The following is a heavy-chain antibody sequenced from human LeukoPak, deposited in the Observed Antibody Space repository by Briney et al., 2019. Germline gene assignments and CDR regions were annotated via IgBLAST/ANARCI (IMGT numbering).Heavy chain of an antibody. V-gene: IGHV4-39*01. D-gene: IGHD1-26*01. Sequence: PGGSLRLSCAASGFTFDDYGMSWVRQAPGKGLEWIGSIYYSGSTYYNPSLKSRVTISVDTSKNQFSLKLSSVTAADTAVYYCARQVGYYFDYWGQGTLVTVSS. CDR2: IYYSGST. CDR3: ARQVGYYFDY. CDR1: GFTFDDYG. J-gene: IGHJ4*02.